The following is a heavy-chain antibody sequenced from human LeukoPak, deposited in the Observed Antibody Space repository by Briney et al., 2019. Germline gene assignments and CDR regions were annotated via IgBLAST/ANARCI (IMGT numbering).Heavy chain of an antibody. J-gene: IGHJ4*02. D-gene: IGHD3-3*01. CDR3: AREREWLGPYYFDY. V-gene: IGHV3-48*04. CDR2: ISSSSSTI. Sequence: GGSLRLSCAASGFTFSSYSMNWVRQAPGKGLEWVSYISSSSSTIYYADSVKGRFTISRDNAKNTLYLQVNSLRAEDTAVYYCAREREWLGPYYFDYWGQGTLVTVSS. CDR1: GFTFSSYS.